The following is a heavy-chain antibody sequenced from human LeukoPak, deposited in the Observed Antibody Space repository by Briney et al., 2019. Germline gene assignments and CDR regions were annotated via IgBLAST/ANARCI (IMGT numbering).Heavy chain of an antibody. V-gene: IGHV1-2*06. D-gene: IGHD3-10*01. CDR2: INPNSGGT. Sequence: ASVKVSCKASGYTFTGYYMHWVRQAPGQGLEWMGRINPNSGGTNYAQKFQGRVAMTRDTSISTADMELSRLRSDDTAVYYCARDAITMVRGVIAPRFDPWGQGTLVTVSS. CDR3: ARDAITMVRGVIAPRFDP. J-gene: IGHJ5*02. CDR1: GYTFTGYY.